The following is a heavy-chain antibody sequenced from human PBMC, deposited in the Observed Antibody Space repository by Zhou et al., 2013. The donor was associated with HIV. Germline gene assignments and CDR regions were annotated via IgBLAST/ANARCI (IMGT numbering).Heavy chain of an antibody. CDR2: ISGFDGKT. J-gene: IGHJ4*02. CDR1: GYTFTNYG. CDR3: ARDRLLQGYSSSWFIDY. D-gene: IGHD5-18*01. Sequence: QVQLVQSGDEVKKPGASVKVSCQASGYTFTNYGVSWVRRAPGQGLEWMGWISGFDGKTYIAPKVQGRVALTIDTATKTAHMEVQSLTPDDTAVYFCARDRLLQGYSSSWFIDYWGQGTLVTVSS. V-gene: IGHV1-18*01.